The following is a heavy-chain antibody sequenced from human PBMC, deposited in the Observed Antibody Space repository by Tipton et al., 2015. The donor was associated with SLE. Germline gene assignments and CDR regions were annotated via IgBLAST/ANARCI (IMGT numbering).Heavy chain of an antibody. CDR1: GGSFSGYY. J-gene: IGHJ5*02. Sequence: LTCAVYGGSFSGYYWSWIRQPPGKGLEWIGEINHSGSTNYNPSLKSRVTISVGTSKNQFSLKLSSVTAADTAVYYCARRDYGDYVRWFDPWGQGTLVTVSS. V-gene: IGHV4-34*01. CDR2: INHSGST. CDR3: ARRDYGDYVRWFDP. D-gene: IGHD4-17*01.